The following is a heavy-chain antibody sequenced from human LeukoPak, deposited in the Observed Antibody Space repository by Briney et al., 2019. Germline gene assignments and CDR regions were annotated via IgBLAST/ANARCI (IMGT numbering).Heavy chain of an antibody. CDR1: GFTLSNNY. Sequence: GGSLRLSCAASGFTLSNNYMSWVRQAPGGGLEWVSVIYRGGSTYYADAVKGRFSISRDISTNTLYLQMNSLRAEDTAVYYCAREPHWYDSSDPFLWGRGTLVTVSS. CDR3: AREPHWYDSSDPFL. CDR2: IYRGGST. J-gene: IGHJ2*01. V-gene: IGHV3-66*01. D-gene: IGHD3-22*01.